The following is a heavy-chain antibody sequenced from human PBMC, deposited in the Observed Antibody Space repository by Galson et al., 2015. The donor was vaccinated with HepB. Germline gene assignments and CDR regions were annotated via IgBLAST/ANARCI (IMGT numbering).Heavy chain of an antibody. D-gene: IGHD4-17*01. J-gene: IGHJ4*02. V-gene: IGHV3-11*06. Sequence: SLRLSCAASGFTFSDYYMTWIRQAPGKGLEWLSYISASGTYTNYADSVKGRFTISRDNAKNSLYLQMNSLRAEDTAVYYCVRVADSDYGDHTHFDYWGQGTLVTVSS. CDR3: VRVADSDYGDHTHFDY. CDR1: GFTFSDYY. CDR2: ISASGTYT.